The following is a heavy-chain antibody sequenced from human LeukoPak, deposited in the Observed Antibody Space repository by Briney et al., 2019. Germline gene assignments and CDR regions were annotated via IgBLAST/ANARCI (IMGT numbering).Heavy chain of an antibody. CDR1: GGSFSGYY. D-gene: IGHD2-21*02. J-gene: IGHJ5*02. CDR3: ARGRTSVVVTAKRFDP. V-gene: IGHV4-34*01. CDR2: INHSGST. Sequence: SETLSLTCAVYGGSFSGYYWSWIRQPPGKGLEWIGEINHSGSTNYNPSLKSRVTISVDTSKNQFSLKLSSVTAADTAVYYCARGRTSVVVTAKRFDPWGQGTLVTVSS.